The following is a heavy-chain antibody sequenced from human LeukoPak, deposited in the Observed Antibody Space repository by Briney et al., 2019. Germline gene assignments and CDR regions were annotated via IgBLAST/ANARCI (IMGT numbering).Heavy chain of an antibody. D-gene: IGHD5-18*01. Sequence: PGGSLTLSCAASGFTFSSYAMSWVRQAPGNGLEWLSAISGSGGSTYYADSVKGRFTISRDNSKNSLYLQMNSLRAEDTAVYYCAKHTAMVPFDYWGQGTLVTVSS. CDR3: AKHTAMVPFDY. CDR1: GFTFSSYA. V-gene: IGHV3-23*01. CDR2: ISGSGGST. J-gene: IGHJ4*02.